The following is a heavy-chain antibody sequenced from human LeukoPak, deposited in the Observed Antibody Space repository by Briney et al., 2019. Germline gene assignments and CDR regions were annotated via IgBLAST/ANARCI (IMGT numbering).Heavy chain of an antibody. CDR1: GYTFTGFY. Sequence: VSVKVSCKASGYTFTGFYIHWVQQAPGQGLEWMGWINPNSGGTNYAQKFKGRVTMTRDTSINTAYMELTRLRSDDTAVYYCATVPVRGDRWFDPWGQGTLVTVSS. J-gene: IGHJ5*02. D-gene: IGHD3-10*01. CDR2: INPNSGGT. V-gene: IGHV1-2*02. CDR3: ATVPVRGDRWFDP.